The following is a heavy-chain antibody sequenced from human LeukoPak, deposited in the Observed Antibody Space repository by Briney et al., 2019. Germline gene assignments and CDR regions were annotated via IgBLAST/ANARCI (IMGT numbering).Heavy chain of an antibody. J-gene: IGHJ5*02. Sequence: SLSLSLTCAVSGVSIRSYFWIWMRLPPGTPLEWIGYVYYSGSNNYHPSLNSRVTISVDTSKSQFSLNLSSVTAADTAVYYCAREYSSSSEGIWFDPWGQGTLVTVS. D-gene: IGHD6-6*01. CDR2: VYYSGSN. CDR1: GVSIRSYF. V-gene: IGHV4-59*01. CDR3: AREYSSSSEGIWFDP.